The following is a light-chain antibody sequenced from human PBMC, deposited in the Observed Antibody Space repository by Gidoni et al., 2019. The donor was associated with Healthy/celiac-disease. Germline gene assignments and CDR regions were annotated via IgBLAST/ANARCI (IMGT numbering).Light chain of an antibody. CDR1: QTIDTY. CDR2: AAS. V-gene: IGKV1-39*01. Sequence: DIQMTQSPSSLSASVGDRVTITCRASQTIDTYLHWYQQRAGKAPKLLIYAASSVQSGVPSRFSASGSGTDFTLTISSLQPEDFGTYYCQQSYTVPCSFXQXTKLEI. CDR3: QQSYTVPCS. J-gene: IGKJ2*04.